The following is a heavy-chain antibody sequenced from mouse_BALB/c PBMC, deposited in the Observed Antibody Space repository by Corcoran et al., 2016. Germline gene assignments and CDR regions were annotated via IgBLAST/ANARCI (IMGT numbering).Heavy chain of an antibody. CDR2: INPYNDGT. V-gene: IGHV1S136*01. Sequence: EVQLQQSGPELVKPGASVKMSCKASGYTFTSYVMHWVKQKPGQGLEWIGYINPYNDGTKYNEKFKGKATLTSGKSSSTAYMELSSLTSEDSAVYYCARSYWEGAMDYWGQGTSVTFSS. CDR3: ARSYWEGAMDY. CDR1: GYTFTSYV. D-gene: IGHD4-1*01. J-gene: IGHJ4*01.